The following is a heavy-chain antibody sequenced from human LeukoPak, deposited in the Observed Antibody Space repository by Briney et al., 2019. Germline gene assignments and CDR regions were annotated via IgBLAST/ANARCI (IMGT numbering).Heavy chain of an antibody. CDR1: GLTFSGSD. V-gene: IGHV3-33*03. J-gene: IGHJ6*04. Sequence: HPGRSLILSCSASGLTFSGSDMHWVRQAPGKGLKWVAVIWHDGSIEAYADSVKGRFTVSRDNSKTTLYLQMNSLRAEDTAVYYCATGPLNDYGMGDWGEGTTVTVSS. CDR3: ATGPLNDYGMGD. CDR2: IWHDGSIE.